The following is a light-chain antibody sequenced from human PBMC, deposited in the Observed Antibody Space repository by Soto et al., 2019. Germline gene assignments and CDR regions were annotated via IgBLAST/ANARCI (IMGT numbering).Light chain of an antibody. CDR2: DVS. V-gene: IGLV2-14*01. CDR1: SSDVGGYNY. J-gene: IGLJ2*01. Sequence: QSALTQPASVSGSPGQSTTISCTGTSSDVGGYNYVSWYQQHPGKAPKLMIYDVSNRPSGVSNRFSGSKSGNTASLTISGLQAEDEADYYCSSYTSSSPHVVFCGGTKLTVL. CDR3: SSYTSSSPHVV.